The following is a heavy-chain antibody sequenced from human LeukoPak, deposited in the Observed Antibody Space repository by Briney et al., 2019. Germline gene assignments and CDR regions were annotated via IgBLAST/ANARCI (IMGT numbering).Heavy chain of an antibody. CDR1: GYSFTNSW. V-gene: IGHV5-51*01. Sequence: GESLKISCKASGYSFTNSWIGWVRQMPGKGLEWMGIIYPADSDTRYSPSFQGQVTISADKSISTAYLQWSSLKASDTAIYYYATYNWGFYYFDYWGQGTLVTVSS. CDR2: IYPADSDT. D-gene: IGHD1-1*01. CDR3: ATYNWGFYYFDY. J-gene: IGHJ4*02.